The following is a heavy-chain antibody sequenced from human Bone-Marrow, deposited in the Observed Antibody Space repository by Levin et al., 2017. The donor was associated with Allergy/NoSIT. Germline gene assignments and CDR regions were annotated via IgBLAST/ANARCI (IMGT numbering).Heavy chain of an antibody. J-gene: IGHJ4*02. CDR2: INPDGSST. Sequence: GGSLRLSCAASGFTFSNYWMHWVRQAPGKGLMWVARINPDGSSTGYADSVTGRFTVSRDNARNTMYLQMNSLRAEDTAVYYCGRGAPPDYWGQGTLVTVSS. CDR1: GFTFSNYW. CDR3: GRGAPPDY. V-gene: IGHV3-74*01.